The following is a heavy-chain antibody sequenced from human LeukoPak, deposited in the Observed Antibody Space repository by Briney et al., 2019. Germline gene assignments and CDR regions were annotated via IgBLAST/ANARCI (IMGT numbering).Heavy chain of an antibody. D-gene: IGHD2-2*03. V-gene: IGHV3-30*03. CDR2: ISYDGTNK. J-gene: IGHJ3*02. CDR3: ALSGGYCSSTSCYVDDAFDI. CDR1: GFTFSSFG. Sequence: PGRALRLSCEASGFTFSSFGMHWVRQAPARGLEWVALISYDGTNKYYAGSVKGRFTISRDNSKNTLYLQMNSLTAEDTAVYYCALSGGYCSSTSCYVDDAFDIWGQGTMVTVSS.